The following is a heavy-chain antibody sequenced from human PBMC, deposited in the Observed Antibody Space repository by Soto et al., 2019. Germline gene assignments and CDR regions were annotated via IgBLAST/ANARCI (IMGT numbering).Heavy chain of an antibody. Sequence: GGSLRLSCAASGFTFDDYAMHWVRQAPGKGLEWVSGISWNSGSIGYADSVKGRFTISRDNAKNSLYLQMNSLRAEDTALHYCAKDPGKQLNDAFDIWGQGTMVTVS. CDR2: ISWNSGSI. CDR1: GFTFDDYA. J-gene: IGHJ3*02. V-gene: IGHV3-9*01. D-gene: IGHD5-18*01. CDR3: AKDPGKQLNDAFDI.